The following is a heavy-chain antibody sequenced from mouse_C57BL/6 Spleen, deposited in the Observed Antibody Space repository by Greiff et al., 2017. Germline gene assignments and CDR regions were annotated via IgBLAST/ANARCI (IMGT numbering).Heavy chain of an antibody. CDR3: ARDSNYPYYAMDY. CDR1: GYTFTSYG. Sequence: QVQLQQSGAELARPGASVKLSCTASGYTFTSYGISWVKQRTGQGLEWIGEIYPRSGNTYYNEEFKGKATLTADKSSSTAYMELRSLTSEDSAVYFCARDSNYPYYAMDYWGQGTSVTVSS. J-gene: IGHJ4*01. CDR2: IYPRSGNT. D-gene: IGHD2-5*01. V-gene: IGHV1-81*01.